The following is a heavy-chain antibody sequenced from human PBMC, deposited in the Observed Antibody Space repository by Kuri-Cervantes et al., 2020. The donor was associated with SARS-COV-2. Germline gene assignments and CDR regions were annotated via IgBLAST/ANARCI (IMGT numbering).Heavy chain of an antibody. Sequence: SETLSLTCTVSGGSISSYYWSWIRQPPGKGLEWIGYIYYSGSTNYNPSLKSRVTISVDTSKNQFSLKLSSVTAADTAVYYCATSYGDSGSYYYGMDVWGQGTTVTVSS. CDR3: ATSYGDSGSYYYGMDV. CDR1: GGSISSYY. V-gene: IGHV4-59*01. J-gene: IGHJ6*02. D-gene: IGHD3-10*01. CDR2: IYYSGST.